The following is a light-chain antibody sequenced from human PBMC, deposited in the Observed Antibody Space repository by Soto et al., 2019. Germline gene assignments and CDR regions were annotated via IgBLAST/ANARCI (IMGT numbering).Light chain of an antibody. CDR1: QSVSSN. Sequence: EIATTQSPATLSVSPGERATLSCRASQSVSSNLAWYQQKPGQAPRLLIYGASTRATGIPARFSGSGSGTEFTLTISSLRSEDFAVYYCQQYNNWPPWTFGQGTKVDIK. CDR3: QQYNNWPPWT. V-gene: IGKV3-15*01. CDR2: GAS. J-gene: IGKJ1*01.